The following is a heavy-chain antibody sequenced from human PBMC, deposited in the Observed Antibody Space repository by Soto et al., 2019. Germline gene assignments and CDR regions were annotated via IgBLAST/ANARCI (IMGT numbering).Heavy chain of an antibody. V-gene: IGHV1-18*01. Sequence: QVQLVQSGAEVKKPGASVKVSCKASGYTFSSYGISWVRQAPGQGLEWMGWINPNNGNTNYAQKVQGRVTMTTDTSTSTADMELRSLRSDDTAMYYFARGGPGAPFDYWGQGIPVTVSS. CDR2: INPNNGNT. CDR3: ARGGPGAPFDY. J-gene: IGHJ4*02. D-gene: IGHD1-26*01. CDR1: GYTFSSYG.